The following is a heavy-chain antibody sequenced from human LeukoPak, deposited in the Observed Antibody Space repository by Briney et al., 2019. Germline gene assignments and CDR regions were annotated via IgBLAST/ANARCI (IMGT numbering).Heavy chain of an antibody. CDR2: VYYRGST. CDR3: ARDMTRAVPIPGTYYYAYAMDV. D-gene: IGHD6-13*01. V-gene: IGHV4-59*01. Sequence: PSETLSLTCTVSGGSISSYFWNWIRQSPGKGLEWVGYVYYRGSTNYNPSLKSRVTISVDTSKNQFSLELSSVTAADTAVYYCARDMTRAVPIPGTYYYAYAMDVWGQGTTVTV. J-gene: IGHJ6*02. CDR1: GGSISSYF.